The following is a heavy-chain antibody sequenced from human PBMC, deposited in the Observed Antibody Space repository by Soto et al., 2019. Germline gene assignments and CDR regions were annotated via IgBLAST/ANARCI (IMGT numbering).Heavy chain of an antibody. CDR2: INAGNGNT. D-gene: IGHD4-4*01. J-gene: IGHJ5*02. Sequence: QVQVVQSGAEVKKPGASVKVSCKASEYTFTSYVIHWVRQAPGQSLEWMGWINAGNGNTKYSQKFQGRVTLTRDTSASTAYMDLSSLRSEDTAGYYCAIELHGLYCPVSWGQGSLVSVSS. CDR1: EYTFTSYV. V-gene: IGHV1-3*01. CDR3: AIELHGLYCPVS.